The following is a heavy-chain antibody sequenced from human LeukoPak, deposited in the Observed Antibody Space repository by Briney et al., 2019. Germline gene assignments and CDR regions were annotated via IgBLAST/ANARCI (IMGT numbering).Heavy chain of an antibody. CDR3: AREAASIAVAGTDLHGGKDY. CDR2: IYASGST. D-gene: IGHD6-19*01. Sequence: SETLSLTCTVSGGSISSGSYYWSWIRQPAGKGLEGIGRIYASGSTNYNPSLKSRVTISVDTSKNQFSLKLSSVTAADTAVYYCAREAASIAVAGTDLHGGKDYWGQGTLVTVSS. V-gene: IGHV4-61*02. CDR1: GGSISSGSYY. J-gene: IGHJ4*02.